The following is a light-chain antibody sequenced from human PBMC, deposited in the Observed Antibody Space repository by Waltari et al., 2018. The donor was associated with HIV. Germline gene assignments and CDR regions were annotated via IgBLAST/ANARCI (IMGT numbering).Light chain of an antibody. Sequence: QSMLTQPPSASGTPGQRVTISCSGSNSNLGNTSVSWYQQFPGLAPKPLISRNNQRPSGVSDRFSGSKSGTSASLAISGLRSEDEADYYCAAWDDSLRGVFGGGTRLTVL. J-gene: IGLJ3*02. V-gene: IGLV1-47*01. CDR2: RNN. CDR3: AAWDDSLRGV. CDR1: NSNLGNTS.